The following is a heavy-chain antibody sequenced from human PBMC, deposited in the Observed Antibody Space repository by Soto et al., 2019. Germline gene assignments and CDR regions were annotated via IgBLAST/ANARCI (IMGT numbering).Heavy chain of an antibody. D-gene: IGHD4-17*01. V-gene: IGHV4-4*02. CDR1: GGSISSSNW. J-gene: IGHJ4*02. Sequence: PSETLSLTCAVSGGSISSSNWWSWVRQPPGKGLEWIGEIYHSGSTNYNPSLKSRVTISVDKSKNQFSLKLSSVTAADTAVYYCAREYHGDYLYYFDYWGQGTLVTVSS. CDR2: IYHSGST. CDR3: AREYHGDYLYYFDY.